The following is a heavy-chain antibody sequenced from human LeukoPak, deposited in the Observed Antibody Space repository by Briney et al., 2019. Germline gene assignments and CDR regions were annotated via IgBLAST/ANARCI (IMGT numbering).Heavy chain of an antibody. D-gene: IGHD3-3*01. CDR2: ISGSGGST. V-gene: IGHV3-23*01. J-gene: IGHJ5*02. CDR1: GFTFSSYA. CDR3: AKDSRGGLYDFWSGYPTA. Sequence: GGSLRLSCAVSGFTFSSYAMSWVRQAPGQGLEWVSAISGSGGSTYYADSVKGRFTISRDNSKNTLYLQMNSLRAEDTAVYYCAKDSRGGLYDFWSGYPTAWGQGTLVTVSS.